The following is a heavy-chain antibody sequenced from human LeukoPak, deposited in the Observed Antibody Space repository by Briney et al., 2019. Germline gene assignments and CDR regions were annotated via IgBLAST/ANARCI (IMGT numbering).Heavy chain of an antibody. Sequence: GGSLRLSCAASGFTFSSYAMSWVRQAPGKGLEWVSAISGGGGRTYYVDSVKGRFTISRDNSKNTLYLQMNSLRAEDTAVYYCAKEKRLRVFDYWGQGTLVTVSS. D-gene: IGHD2-15*01. CDR2: ISGGGGRT. J-gene: IGHJ4*02. CDR3: AKEKRLRVFDY. V-gene: IGHV3-23*01. CDR1: GFTFSSYA.